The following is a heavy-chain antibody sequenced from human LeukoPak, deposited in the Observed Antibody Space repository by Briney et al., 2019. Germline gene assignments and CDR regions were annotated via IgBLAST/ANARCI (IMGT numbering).Heavy chain of an antibody. V-gene: IGHV1-2*02. CDR2: INPNSGGT. J-gene: IGHJ4*02. D-gene: IGHD5-24*01. CDR3: ARDSRDGYNYPLDY. CDR1: GYTFTGYY. Sequence: GASVKVSCKASGYTFTGYYMHWVRQAPGQGLERMGWINPNSGGTNYAQKFQGRVTMTRDTSISTAYMELSRLRSDDTAVYYCARDSRDGYNYPLDYWGQGTLVTVSS.